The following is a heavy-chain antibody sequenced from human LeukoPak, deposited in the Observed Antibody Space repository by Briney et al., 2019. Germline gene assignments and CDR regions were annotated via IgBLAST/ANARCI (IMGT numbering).Heavy chain of an antibody. Sequence: GASVTVSCKASGYTFTNYGISWVRQAPGQGLEWMGWISAYNGNKNYAQKLQGRVTMTTDTSTSTAYMELRSLRSDDTAVYYCARRTPVEYFQHWRQGALVTVCS. D-gene: IGHD2-2*01. CDR3: ARRTPVEYFQH. CDR2: ISAYNGNK. CDR1: GYTFTNYG. V-gene: IGHV1-18*01. J-gene: IGHJ1*01.